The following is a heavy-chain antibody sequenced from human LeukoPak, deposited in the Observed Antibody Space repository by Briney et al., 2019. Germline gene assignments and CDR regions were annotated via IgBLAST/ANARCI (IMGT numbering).Heavy chain of an antibody. CDR1: GYTLTELS. Sequence: ASVNVSCKVSGYTLTELSMHWVRQAPGKGLEWMGGFDPEDGETIYAQKFQGRVTMTEDTSTDTAYMELSSLRSEDTAVYYCATAIAVAEKYYFDYWGQGTLVTVPS. CDR2: FDPEDGET. J-gene: IGHJ4*02. CDR3: ATAIAVAEKYYFDY. D-gene: IGHD6-19*01. V-gene: IGHV1-24*01.